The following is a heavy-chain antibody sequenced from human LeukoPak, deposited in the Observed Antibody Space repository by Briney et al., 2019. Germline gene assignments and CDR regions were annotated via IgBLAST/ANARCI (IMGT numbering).Heavy chain of an antibody. CDR3: ARATPGVYDSSGYYYYYYGMDV. J-gene: IGHJ6*02. D-gene: IGHD3-22*01. Sequence: SETLALTCSVYGGSFSGYYWSWIRQPPGKGLGWIGEINHSGSTNYNPSLKSRVTISVDTSKNHCSLKLSSVTAADTAVYYCARATPGVYDSSGYYYYYYGMDVWGQGTTVTVSS. V-gene: IGHV4-34*01. CDR2: INHSGST. CDR1: GGSFSGYY.